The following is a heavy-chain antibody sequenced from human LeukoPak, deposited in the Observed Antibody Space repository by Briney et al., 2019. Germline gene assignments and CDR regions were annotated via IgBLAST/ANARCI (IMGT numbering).Heavy chain of an antibody. CDR2: TSSDGSRN. CDR1: GFPFSSYG. CDR3: ARNPAGIGDY. V-gene: IGHV3-30*03. Sequence: GGSLRLSCAASGFPFSSYGMHWVRQAPGKGLEWVAVTSSDGSRNHYADSVKGRFTISRDNSKNTLYLQMNSLRDEDTAVYYCARNPAGIGDYWGQGTLVTVSS. J-gene: IGHJ4*02. D-gene: IGHD1-26*01.